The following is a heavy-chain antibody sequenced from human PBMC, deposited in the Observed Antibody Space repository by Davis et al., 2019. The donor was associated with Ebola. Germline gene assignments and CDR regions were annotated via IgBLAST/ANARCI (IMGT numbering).Heavy chain of an antibody. D-gene: IGHD6-13*01. CDR2: ISWNSGSI. Sequence: GGSLRLSCAASGFTFDDYAMHWVRQAPGKGLEWVSGISWNSGSIGYADSVKGRFTISRDNAKNSLYLQMNSLRAEDTALYYCAKDSAAGIISSLDYWGQGTLVTVSS. J-gene: IGHJ4*02. V-gene: IGHV3-9*01. CDR1: GFTFDDYA. CDR3: AKDSAAGIISSLDY.